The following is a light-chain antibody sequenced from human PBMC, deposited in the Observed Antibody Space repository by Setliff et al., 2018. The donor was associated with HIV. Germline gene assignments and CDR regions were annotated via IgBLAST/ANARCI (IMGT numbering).Light chain of an antibody. CDR3: CSYTSSNTVL. CDR1: SSDVGGYNY. V-gene: IGLV2-14*03. Sequence: QSALAQPASVSGSPGQLITISCTGTSSDVGGYNYVSWYQQHPGKAPKLMICDVTNRPSGVSDRFSGSKSGNTASLTISGLQAEDEADYYCCSYTSSNTVLFGGGTKVTVL. J-gene: IGLJ2*01. CDR2: DVT.